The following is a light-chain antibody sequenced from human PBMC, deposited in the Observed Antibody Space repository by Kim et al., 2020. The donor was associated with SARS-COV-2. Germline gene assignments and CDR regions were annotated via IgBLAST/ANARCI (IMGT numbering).Light chain of an antibody. Sequence: QSVLTQPPSVSGAPGQRVTIFCTGSSSNTGSGYDVHWYRQLPGTAPKLVIYATNNRPSGVPDRFSGSKSGTSTTLAITGLQAEDEAVYYCQSYDSRLSAVIFGGGTQLTVL. CDR3: QSYDSRLSAVI. V-gene: IGLV1-40*01. J-gene: IGLJ2*01. CDR1: SSNTGSGYD. CDR2: ATN.